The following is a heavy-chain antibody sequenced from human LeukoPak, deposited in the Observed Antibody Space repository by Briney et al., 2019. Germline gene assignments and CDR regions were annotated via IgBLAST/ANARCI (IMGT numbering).Heavy chain of an antibody. V-gene: IGHV3-30*02. CDR3: AKDRYYYDSSGYVDY. CDR1: GFTFSSYG. J-gene: IGHJ4*02. D-gene: IGHD3-22*01. Sequence: PGGSLRLSCAASGFTFSSYGMHWVRQAPGKGLEWVAFIRYDGSNKYYADSVRGRFTISRDNSKNTLYLQMNSLRAEDTAVHYCAKDRYYYDSSGYVDYWGQGTLVTVSS. CDR2: IRYDGSNK.